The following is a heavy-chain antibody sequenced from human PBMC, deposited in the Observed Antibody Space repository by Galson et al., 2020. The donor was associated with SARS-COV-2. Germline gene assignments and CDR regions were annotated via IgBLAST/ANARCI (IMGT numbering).Heavy chain of an antibody. D-gene: IGHD6-13*01. J-gene: IGHJ6*02. Sequence: GGSLRLSCAASGFTFSSYAMHWVRQAPGKGLEWVAVISYDGSNKYYADSVKGRFTISRDNSKNTLYLQMNSLRAEDTAVDYCARSAAGSYYYGMDVWGQGTTGTVSS. CDR2: ISYDGSNK. CDR1: GFTFSSYA. CDR3: ARSAAGSYYYGMDV. V-gene: IGHV3-30*04.